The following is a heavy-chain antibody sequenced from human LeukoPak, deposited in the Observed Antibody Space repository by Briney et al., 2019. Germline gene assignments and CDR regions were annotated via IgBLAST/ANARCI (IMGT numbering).Heavy chain of an antibody. CDR3: TRGGRSAPFDY. CDR1: GFTFSSND. D-gene: IGHD1-26*01. CDR2: IGFGGDT. V-gene: IGHV3-13*04. Sequence: GGSLRLSCAASGFTFSSNDMHWVRQPTGKGPEWVSGIGFGGDTYYSGSVKGRFTISRDNAKNSLYLQMNSLRAGDTAVYYCTRGGRSAPFDYWGQGTLVTVSS. J-gene: IGHJ4*02.